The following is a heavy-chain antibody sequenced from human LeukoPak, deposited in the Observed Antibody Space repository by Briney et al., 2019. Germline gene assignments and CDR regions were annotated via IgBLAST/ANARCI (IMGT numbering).Heavy chain of an antibody. D-gene: IGHD3-22*01. CDR3: ARDPYYYDSSGYAFDY. Sequence: GGSLRLSCAASGFTFSSYAMSWVRQAPGKGLEWVSAISGSGGSTYYADSVKGRFTISRDNSKNTLYLQMNSLRAEDTAVYYCARDPYYYDSSGYAFDYWGQGTLVTVSS. CDR1: GFTFSSYA. V-gene: IGHV3-23*01. CDR2: ISGSGGST. J-gene: IGHJ4*02.